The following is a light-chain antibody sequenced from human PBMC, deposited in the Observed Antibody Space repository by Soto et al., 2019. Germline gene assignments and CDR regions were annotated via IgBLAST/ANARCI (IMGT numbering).Light chain of an antibody. Sequence: VVSQSPATLPVSPGEGATLSCRASQVIGDTLAWYQHKSGQTPRLLIYDTSTRATGVPTRFSGSRSGTDFTLTISSLEPEDFAVYYCQQRSNWPPITFGQGTRLEIK. CDR3: QQRSNWPPIT. CDR2: DTS. CDR1: QVIGDT. V-gene: IGKV3-11*01. J-gene: IGKJ5*01.